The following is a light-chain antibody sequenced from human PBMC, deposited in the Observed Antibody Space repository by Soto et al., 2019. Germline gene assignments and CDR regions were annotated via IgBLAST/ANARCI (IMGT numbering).Light chain of an antibody. V-gene: IGKV1-39*01. CDR3: QQSYSIPWT. J-gene: IGKJ1*01. CDR2: AAS. Sequence: DIQLTQSPSSLSASVGDRVTITCRASQSISSSLNWYQQKPGKAPKLLIYAASSLRSGVPSGCSGSGSGTDFTLTISSLQPEDFATYYCQQSYSIPWTFGQGTKVEIK. CDR1: QSISSS.